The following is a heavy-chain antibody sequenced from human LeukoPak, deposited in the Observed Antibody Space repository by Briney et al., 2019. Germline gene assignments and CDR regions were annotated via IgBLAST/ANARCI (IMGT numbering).Heavy chain of an antibody. CDR2: ISYDGSNK. CDR3: AKAGYSSGWYSVDY. D-gene: IGHD6-19*01. Sequence: GGPLRLPCAASGFTFSSYGMHWVRQAPGKGLEWVAVISYDGSNKYYADSVKGRFTISRDNSNNTVYLQMNGLRAEDTAVYYCAKAGYSSGWYSVDYWGQGTLVTVSS. CDR1: GFTFSSYG. J-gene: IGHJ4*02. V-gene: IGHV3-30*18.